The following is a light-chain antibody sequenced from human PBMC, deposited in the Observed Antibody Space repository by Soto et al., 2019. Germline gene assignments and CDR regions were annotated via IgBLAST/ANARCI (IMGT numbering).Light chain of an antibody. CDR1: QSVSSSY. CDR3: QQYGSSIT. J-gene: IGKJ5*01. CDR2: GAS. Sequence: EVLLTQSPATLSLAPGQSSPLSRRASQSVSSSYLAWYQQKPGQAPRLLIYGASSRATGIPDRFSGSGSGTDFTLTISRLEPEDFAVYYCQQYGSSITFGQGTRLEIK. V-gene: IGKV3-20*01.